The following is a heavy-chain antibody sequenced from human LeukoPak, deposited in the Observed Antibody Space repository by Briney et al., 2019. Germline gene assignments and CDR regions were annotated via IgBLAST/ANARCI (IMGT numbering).Heavy chain of an antibody. CDR2: ITYSSSTI. J-gene: IGHJ4*02. V-gene: IGHV3-48*01. Sequence: PGGSLRLSCAASGFTFSSYSMTWVRQAPGKGLEWVSYITYSSSTIYYADSVKGRFTISRDNAKNSLYLQMNSLRVDDTAVYYCARVSGYHWESFYDYWGQGTLVTVSS. CDR1: GFTFSSYS. D-gene: IGHD5-12*01. CDR3: ARVSGYHWESFYDY.